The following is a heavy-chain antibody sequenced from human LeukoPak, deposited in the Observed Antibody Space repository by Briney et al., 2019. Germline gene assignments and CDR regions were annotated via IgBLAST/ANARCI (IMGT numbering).Heavy chain of an antibody. CDR3: ARSPIRFLEWLLFPFFDY. J-gene: IGHJ4*02. CDR1: GYTFTSYY. V-gene: IGHV1-46*01. Sequence: ASVKVSRKASGYTFTSYYMHWVRQAPGQGLEWMGIINPSGGSTSYAQKFQGRVTMTRDTSTSTVYMELSSLRSEDTAVYYCARSPIRFLEWLLFPFFDYWGQGTLVTVSS. D-gene: IGHD3-3*01. CDR2: INPSGGST.